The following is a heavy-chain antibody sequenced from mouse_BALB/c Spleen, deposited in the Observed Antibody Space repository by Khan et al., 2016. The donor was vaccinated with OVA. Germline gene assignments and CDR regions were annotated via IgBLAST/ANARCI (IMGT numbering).Heavy chain of an antibody. J-gene: IGHJ1*01. CDR1: GYTFTNYG. CDR2: INTYTGEP. D-gene: IGHD1-1*02. CDR3: ASGGYWYFDV. Sequence: QIQLVQSGPELKKPGETVKISCKASGYTFTNYGMNWVKQAPGKGLKWMGWINTYTGEPTYADDFKGRFAFSLENSASTAYLQINNLTNEDTATYFCASGGYWYFDVWGPGTTVTVSS. V-gene: IGHV9-3-1*01.